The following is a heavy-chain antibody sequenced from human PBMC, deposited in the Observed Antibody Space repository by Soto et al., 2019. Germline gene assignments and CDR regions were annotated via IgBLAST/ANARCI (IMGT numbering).Heavy chain of an antibody. V-gene: IGHV3-33*01. D-gene: IGHD3-3*01. CDR1: GFAFNSHA. CDR3: ARGGYDFDISYYLMDV. CDR2: IWYDGSND. J-gene: IGHJ6*02. Sequence: QIQLVESGGGVVQPGRSLRLSCVVSGFAFNSHALQWVRQVPGKGLGWVAVIWYDGSNDHYPDSVKGRFTISRDNSKNTVYLQMNSLRVEDTAIYYCARGGYDFDISYYLMDVWGQGTTVSVS.